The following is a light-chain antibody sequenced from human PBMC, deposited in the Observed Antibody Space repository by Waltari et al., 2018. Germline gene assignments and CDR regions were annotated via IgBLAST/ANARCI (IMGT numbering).Light chain of an antibody. Sequence: DIHMTQSPSSLAACVGDRHSNTCRASQGISNYLVWYQQKPGKVPKLLIDAASTLQSGVPPRFSGSGSGTDFTLTISSLQPEDVATYYCQEYNSAPLTFGGGTKVELK. CDR3: QEYNSAPLT. CDR2: AAS. J-gene: IGKJ4*01. CDR1: QGISNY. V-gene: IGKV1-27*01.